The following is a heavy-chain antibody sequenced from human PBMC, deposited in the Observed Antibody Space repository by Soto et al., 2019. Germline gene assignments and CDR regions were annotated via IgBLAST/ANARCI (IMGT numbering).Heavy chain of an antibody. V-gene: IGHV1-18*01. CDR1: GYTFTNFG. CDR3: ERGGTAIDY. CDR2: ISAYNGNT. D-gene: IGHD2-21*02. J-gene: IGHJ4*02. Sequence: QVQLVQSGAEVKKPGASVKVSCKASGYTFTNFGISWVRQAPGQGLEWMGWISAYNGNTNYAQKFQVRVTMTTTTPSSTAYMEVRSLRCGDTAVNICERGGTAIDYWCQGTLVTVSS.